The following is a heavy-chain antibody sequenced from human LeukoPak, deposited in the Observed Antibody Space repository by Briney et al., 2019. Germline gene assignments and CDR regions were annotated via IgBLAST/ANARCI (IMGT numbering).Heavy chain of an antibody. CDR1: GFTFSDYS. CDR3: AKEGSAMTFLDAFDI. Sequence: KSGGSLRLSCAASGFTFSDYSMNWVRQAPGKGLEWVSSISSVSGYIYYADSVKGRFTISRDNAKHSLYLQMNSLRAEDTAVYYCAKEGSAMTFLDAFDIWGQGTMVTVSS. V-gene: IGHV3-21*01. CDR2: ISSVSGYI. J-gene: IGHJ3*02. D-gene: IGHD5-18*01.